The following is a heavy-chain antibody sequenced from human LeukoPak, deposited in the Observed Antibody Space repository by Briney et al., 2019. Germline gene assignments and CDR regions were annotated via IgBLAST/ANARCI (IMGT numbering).Heavy chain of an antibody. Sequence: GRSLLLSCAASGFTFSSYAMHWVRQAPGKGLEWVAVISYDGSNKYYADSVKGRFTISRDNSTSTLYLQMNSLRAEDTAVYYCARDIAAGVAAAGSYFDYWGQGTLVTVSS. CDR2: ISYDGSNK. CDR3: ARDIAAGVAAAGSYFDY. J-gene: IGHJ4*02. CDR1: GFTFSSYA. V-gene: IGHV3-30*01. D-gene: IGHD6-13*01.